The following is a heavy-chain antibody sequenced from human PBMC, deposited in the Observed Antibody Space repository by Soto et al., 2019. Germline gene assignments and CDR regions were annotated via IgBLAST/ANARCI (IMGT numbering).Heavy chain of an antibody. CDR1: GYTFTSYD. CDR3: ARFYWDYVAFDI. CDR2: MNPNSGNT. Sequence: ASVKVSCKASGYTFTSYDINWVRQATGQGLEWMGWMNPNSGNTGYAQKFQGRVTMTRNTSISTAYMGLSSLRSEDTAVYYCARFYWDYVAFDIWGQGTMVTVSS. D-gene: IGHD1-7*01. V-gene: IGHV1-8*01. J-gene: IGHJ3*02.